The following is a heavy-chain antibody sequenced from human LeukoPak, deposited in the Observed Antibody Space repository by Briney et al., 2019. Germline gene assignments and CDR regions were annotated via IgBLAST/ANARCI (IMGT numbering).Heavy chain of an antibody. V-gene: IGHV3-43*02. J-gene: IGHJ2*01. Sequence: GGSLRLSCAASGFTFDDYAMHWVRQSPGKGLEWVSLISGDGGSTYYADPVKGRFTISRDNSKNSLYLQMNSLRTEDTALYYCAKDTEDGTLWYFDLWGRGTLVTVSS. CDR3: AKDTEDGTLWYFDL. CDR1: GFTFDDYA. D-gene: IGHD6-13*01. CDR2: ISGDGGST.